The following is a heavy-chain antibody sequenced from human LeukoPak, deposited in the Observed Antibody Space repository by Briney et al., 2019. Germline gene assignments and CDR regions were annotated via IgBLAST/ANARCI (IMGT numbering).Heavy chain of an antibody. Sequence: SETLSLTCTVSGGSISSYYWSWIRQPPGKGLEWIGYIYTSGSTNYNPSLKSRVTISVDTSKNQFSLKLSSVTAADTAVYYCARRVSDWYFDYWGQGTLVTVSS. D-gene: IGHD2-21*01. CDR1: GGSISSYY. CDR3: ARRVSDWYFDY. CDR2: IYTSGST. J-gene: IGHJ4*02. V-gene: IGHV4-4*09.